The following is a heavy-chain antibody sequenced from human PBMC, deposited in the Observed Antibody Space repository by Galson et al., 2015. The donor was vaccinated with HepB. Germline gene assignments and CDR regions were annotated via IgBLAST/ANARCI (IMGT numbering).Heavy chain of an antibody. CDR2: IYYSGST. V-gene: IGHV4-59*01. Sequence: ETLSLTCTVSGGSISNYYWSWIRQPPGKGLEWIGYIYYSGSTNHNPSLEGRVTISIDTSKKQVSLKLTSVTAADTAVYYCARDQIPIRQYQYHGMDVWGQGTTVTVSS. CDR3: ARDQIPIRQYQYHGMDV. D-gene: IGHD2-2*01. J-gene: IGHJ6*02. CDR1: GGSISNYY.